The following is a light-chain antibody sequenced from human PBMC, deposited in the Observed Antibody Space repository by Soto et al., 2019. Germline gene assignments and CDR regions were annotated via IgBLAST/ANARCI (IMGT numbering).Light chain of an antibody. Sequence: QSALTQPASVSGSPGQSITISCTGTSSDVGGYNYVSWYHQHPDKAPKLMIYEVSNRPSGVSNRFSGSKSGNTASLTISGLQAEDEADYYCSSYTSSSTYVFGSGTKATVL. CDR2: EVS. V-gene: IGLV2-14*01. CDR1: SSDVGGYNY. J-gene: IGLJ1*01. CDR3: SSYTSSSTYV.